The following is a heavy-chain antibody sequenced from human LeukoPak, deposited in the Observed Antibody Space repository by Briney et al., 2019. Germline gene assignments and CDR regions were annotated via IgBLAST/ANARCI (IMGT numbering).Heavy chain of an antibody. D-gene: IGHD6-13*01. Sequence: SVKVSCKASGGTFSSYAISWVRQAPGQGLEWMGGIIPIFGTANYAQKFQGRVTITTDESTSTAYMELSSLRSEDTAVYYCARGANQYSSSWRWKSSHQYEGNFYYYYMGVWGKGTTVTVSS. CDR1: GGTFSSYA. CDR3: ARGANQYSSSWRWKSSHQYEGNFYYYYMGV. J-gene: IGHJ6*03. CDR2: IIPIFGTA. V-gene: IGHV1-69*05.